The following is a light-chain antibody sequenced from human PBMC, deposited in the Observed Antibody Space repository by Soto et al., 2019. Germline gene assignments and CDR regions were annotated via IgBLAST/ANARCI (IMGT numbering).Light chain of an antibody. Sequence: EIVMTQSPATLPISPGERATLSCRASQSVTTSVAWYQQKPGQAPRLLISDASTRATGIPARFSGSGSGAEFTLTISSLQSEDFAVYYCHHDSERPRGTFGQGTKVEI. CDR1: QSVTTS. V-gene: IGKV3-15*01. CDR3: HHDSERPRGT. CDR2: DAS. J-gene: IGKJ1*01.